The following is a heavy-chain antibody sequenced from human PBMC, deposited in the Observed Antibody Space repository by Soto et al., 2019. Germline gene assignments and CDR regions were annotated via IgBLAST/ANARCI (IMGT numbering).Heavy chain of an antibody. CDR3: AREYISSHYFDY. CDR1: GGSTSSCGYS. D-gene: IGHD6-6*01. V-gene: IGHV4-30-2*01. Sequence: SETLSLTCAVSGGSTSSCGYSWSWIRQPPGKGLEWIGYIYHSGSTYYNPSLKSRVTISVDRSKNQFSLKLSSVTAAGTAVYYCAREYISSHYFDYWGQVTLVTVSS. CDR2: IYHSGST. J-gene: IGHJ4*02.